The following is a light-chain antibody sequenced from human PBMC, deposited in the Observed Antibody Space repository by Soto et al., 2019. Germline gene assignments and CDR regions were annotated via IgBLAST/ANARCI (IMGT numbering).Light chain of an antibody. J-gene: IGLJ1*01. V-gene: IGLV2-14*03. CDR1: SSDVGAYDY. CDR3: SSYKSRSPRV. Sequence: QSALTQPASVSGSPGQSITISCTGTSSDVGAYDYVSWYQQHPDKAPKLMIYEVSNRPSGVSNRFSGSKSVNTATLTISGLQLEDVADYSCSSYKSRSPRVSGTRTK. CDR2: EVS.